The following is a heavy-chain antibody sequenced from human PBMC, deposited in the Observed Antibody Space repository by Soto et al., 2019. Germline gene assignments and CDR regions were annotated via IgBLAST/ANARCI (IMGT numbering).Heavy chain of an antibody. CDR1: GFTFSSYA. CDR3: AKEGDRYTRSYYDFWSGYYTDWVASPKPIPQNWFDP. D-gene: IGHD3-3*01. CDR2: ISGSGGST. V-gene: IGHV3-23*01. Sequence: GESLKISCAASGFTFSSYAMSWVRQAPGKGLEWVSAISGSGGSTYYADSVKGRFTISRDNSKNTLYLQMNSLRAEDTAVYYCAKEGDRYTRSYYDFWSGYYTDWVASPKPIPQNWFDPWGQGTLVTVSS. J-gene: IGHJ5*02.